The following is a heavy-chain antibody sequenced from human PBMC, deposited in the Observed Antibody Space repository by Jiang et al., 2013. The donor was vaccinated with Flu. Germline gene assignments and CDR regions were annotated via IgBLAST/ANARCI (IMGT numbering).Heavy chain of an antibody. V-gene: IGHV2-70*01. J-gene: IGHJ4*02. Sequence: VKPTQTLTLTCTFSGFSLSTSGMCVSWIRQPPGKALEWLALIDWDDDKYYSTSLKTRLTISKDTSKNQVVLTMTNMDPVDTATYYCARIRQTQGLVGVETTFDYWGQGTLVTVSS. CDR2: IDWDDDK. D-gene: IGHD3-3*01. CDR1: GFSLSTSGMC. CDR3: ARIRQTQGLVGVETTFDY.